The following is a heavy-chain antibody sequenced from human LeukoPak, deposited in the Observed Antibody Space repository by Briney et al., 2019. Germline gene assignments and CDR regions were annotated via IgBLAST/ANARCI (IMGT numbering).Heavy chain of an antibody. CDR1: GGSFSGYY. D-gene: IGHD3-3*01. J-gene: IGHJ4*02. V-gene: IGHV4-34*01. CDR3: ARARSVLRFLEWLLTIPFFDY. Sequence: SETLSLTCAVYGGSFSGYYWSWIRQPPGKGLEWIGEINHSGSTNYNPSLKSRGTISVDTSKNQFSLKLSSVIAADTAVYYCARARSVLRFLEWLLTIPFFDYWGQGTLVTVSS. CDR2: INHSGST.